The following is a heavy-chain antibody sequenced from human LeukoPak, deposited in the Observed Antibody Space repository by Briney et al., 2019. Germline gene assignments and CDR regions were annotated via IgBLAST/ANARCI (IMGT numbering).Heavy chain of an antibody. CDR3: AKGDRVSSWYGSSFLVDPQFHH. V-gene: IGHV3-9*01. CDR1: GFTFDDYA. Sequence: PGRSLRLSCAASGFTFDDYAIHWVRQAPGKGLEWVSGINWNSGSIGYADSVKGRFTISRDNAKNCLYLQMNSLRAEDTALYYCAKGDRVSSWYGSSFLVDPQFHHWGQGTLVTVSS. D-gene: IGHD6-13*01. CDR2: INWNSGSI. J-gene: IGHJ5*02.